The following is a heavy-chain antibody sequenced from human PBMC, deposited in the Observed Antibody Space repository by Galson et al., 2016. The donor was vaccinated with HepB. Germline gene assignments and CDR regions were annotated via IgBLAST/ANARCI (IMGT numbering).Heavy chain of an antibody. CDR2: IYSGGST. CDR1: GFIVSSNY. CDR3: ARITGYYYGDVDY. V-gene: IGHV3-53*01. J-gene: IGHJ4*02. Sequence: SLRLSCAASGFIVSSNYMGWVRQAPGKGLEWVSVIYSGGSTYYPDSVKGRFTISRDNSKNTVYLQMNNLRAGDTAVYYCARITGYYYGDVDYWGQGTLVTVSS. D-gene: IGHD3-22*01.